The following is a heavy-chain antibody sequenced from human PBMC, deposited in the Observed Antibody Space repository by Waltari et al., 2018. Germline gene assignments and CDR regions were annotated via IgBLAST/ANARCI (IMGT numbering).Heavy chain of an antibody. CDR2: IGGTHSNI. D-gene: IGHD3-10*01. V-gene: IGHV3-21*03. Sequence: EVRLAESGGGLVKPGGSLRLSCTASGVDFSDYDMNWGRQAPGTGREWVSSIGGTHSNIFYADAVKGRFTVSRDNAKNSLYLQMDNLRAEDSGLYFCTRDLYGSGGDWFDPWGQGTLVTVSS. CDR1: GVDFSDYD. CDR3: TRDLYGSGGDWFDP. J-gene: IGHJ5*02.